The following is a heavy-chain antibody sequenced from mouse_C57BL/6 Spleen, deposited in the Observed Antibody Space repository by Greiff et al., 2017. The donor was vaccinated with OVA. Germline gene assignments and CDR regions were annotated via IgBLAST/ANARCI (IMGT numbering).Heavy chain of an antibody. CDR2: ISSGSSTI. CDR1: GFTFSDYG. V-gene: IGHV5-17*01. CDR3: ARRDSSGYGAY. D-gene: IGHD3-2*02. J-gene: IGHJ3*01. Sequence: EVKLMESGGGLVKPGGSLKLSCAASGFTFSDYGMHWVRQAPEKGLEWVAYISSGSSTIYYADTVKGRFTISRDNAKNTLFLQMTSLRSEDTAMYYCARRDSSGYGAYWGQGTLVTVSA.